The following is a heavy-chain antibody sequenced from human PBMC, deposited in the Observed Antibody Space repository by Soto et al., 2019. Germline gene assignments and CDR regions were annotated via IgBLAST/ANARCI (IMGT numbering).Heavy chain of an antibody. CDR3: ARDSSGWYWFDP. Sequence: SETLSLTCTVSGGSISSYYWSWIRQPPGKGLEWIGYIYYSGSTNYNPSLKSRVTISVDTSKNQFSLKLSSVTAADTAVYYCARDSSGWYWFDPWGKGTLVTVSS. V-gene: IGHV4-59*01. D-gene: IGHD6-19*01. CDR1: GGSISSYY. J-gene: IGHJ5*02. CDR2: IYYSGST.